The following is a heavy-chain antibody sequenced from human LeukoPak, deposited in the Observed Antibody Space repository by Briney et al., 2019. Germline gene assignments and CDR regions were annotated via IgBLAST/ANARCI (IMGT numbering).Heavy chain of an antibody. J-gene: IGHJ4*02. CDR3: AKDWGGYYGSGRTY. Sequence: GRPLRLSCAGSGFRLSSYGMQWVRQAPGRGLERVAVISNDETNIHYADSVKGRFTISRDNSKNTLYLQMKSLRAEDTAVYYCAKDWGGYYGSGRTYWGQGTLVTVSS. D-gene: IGHD3-10*01. V-gene: IGHV3-30*18. CDR2: ISNDETNI. CDR1: GFRLSSYG.